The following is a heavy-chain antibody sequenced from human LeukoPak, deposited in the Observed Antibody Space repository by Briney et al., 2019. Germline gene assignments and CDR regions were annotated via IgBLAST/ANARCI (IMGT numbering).Heavy chain of an antibody. V-gene: IGHV1-2*06. CDR2: INPNSGGT. J-gene: IGHJ4*02. CDR1: GYTFTGYY. Sequence: ASVKVSCKASGYTFTGYYMHWVRQAPGQGLEWMGRINPNSGGTNYAQKFQGRVTMTRDTSISTAYMELSRLRSDDTAVYYCAGYCSSNSCLLLWGQGTLVTVSS. D-gene: IGHD2-2*01. CDR3: AGYCSSNSCLLL.